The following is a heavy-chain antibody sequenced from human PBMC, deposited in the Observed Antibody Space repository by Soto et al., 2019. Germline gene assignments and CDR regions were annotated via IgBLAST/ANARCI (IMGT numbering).Heavy chain of an antibody. V-gene: IGHV3-23*01. D-gene: IGHD3-10*01. CDR2: ISGSGGST. Sequence: GGSLRLSCAASGFTFSSYAMSWVRQAPGKGPEWVSAISGSGGSTYYADSVKGRFTISRDNSKNTLYLQMNSLRAEDTAVYYCAKDPGYYGSGSTSWFDPWGQGTLVTVSS. CDR3: AKDPGYYGSGSTSWFDP. CDR1: GFTFSSYA. J-gene: IGHJ5*02.